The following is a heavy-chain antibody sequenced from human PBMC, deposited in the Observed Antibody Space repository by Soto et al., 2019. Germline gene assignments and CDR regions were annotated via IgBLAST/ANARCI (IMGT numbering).Heavy chain of an antibody. D-gene: IGHD5-18*01. V-gene: IGHV3-11*06. CDR1: GFTFSDYY. CDR3: ARGGTIAMVNYFDY. Sequence: SGFTFSDYYMSWIRQAPGKGLEWVSYISSSGSYTNYADSVKGRFTISRDNAKNSLYLQMNSLRAEDTAVYYCARGGTIAMVNYFDYWGQGTLVTVSS. CDR2: ISSSGSYT. J-gene: IGHJ4*02.